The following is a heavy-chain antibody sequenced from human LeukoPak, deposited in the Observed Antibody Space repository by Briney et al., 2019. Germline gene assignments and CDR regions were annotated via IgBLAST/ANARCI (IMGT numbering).Heavy chain of an antibody. J-gene: IGHJ6*03. Sequence: SETLSLTCTVSGGSISSYYWSWIRQPPGKGLEWIGYIYYSGSTNYNPSLRSRVTISVDTSKNQFSLRLSSLTAADTAVYYCARVSMFRDPRDYYYYMDVWGKGTTVTISS. CDR2: IYYSGST. D-gene: IGHD3-10*01. CDR1: GGSISSYY. CDR3: ARVSMFRDPRDYYYYMDV. V-gene: IGHV4-59*01.